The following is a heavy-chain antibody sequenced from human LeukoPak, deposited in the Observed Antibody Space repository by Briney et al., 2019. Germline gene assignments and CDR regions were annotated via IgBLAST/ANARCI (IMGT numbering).Heavy chain of an antibody. D-gene: IGHD3-3*01. V-gene: IGHV4-59*01. CDR3: ARVPRITIFGVVTPYYMDV. CDR1: GASLTGSY. J-gene: IGHJ6*03. Sequence: SETLSLTCTVSGASLTGSYWSWIRQPPGKGLDWIGFIYYTGSANYNPSIRSRVTVSLDTSKNQFSLKVTSVTAADTAVYYCARVPRITIFGVVTPYYMDVWGKGTTVTVSS. CDR2: IYYTGSA.